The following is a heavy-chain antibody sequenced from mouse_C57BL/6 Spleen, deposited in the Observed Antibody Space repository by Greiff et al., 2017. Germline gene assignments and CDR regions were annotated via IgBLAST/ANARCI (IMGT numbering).Heavy chain of an antibody. CDR3: ARRITPYYYAMDY. V-gene: IGHV5-17*01. Sequence: EVQVVESGGGLVKPGGSLKLSCAASGFTFSDYGMHWVRQAPEKGLEWVAYISSGSSTIYYADTVKGRFTISRDNAKNTLFLQMTSLRSEDTAMYYCARRITPYYYAMDYWGQGASVTVSS. CDR2: ISSGSSTI. D-gene: IGHD2-4*01. J-gene: IGHJ4*01. CDR1: GFTFSDYG.